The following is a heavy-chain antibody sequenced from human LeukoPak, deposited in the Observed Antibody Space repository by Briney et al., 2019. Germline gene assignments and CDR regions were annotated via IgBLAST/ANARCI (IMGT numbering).Heavy chain of an antibody. J-gene: IGHJ5*02. CDR1: GGSVRSNC. Sequence: PSETLSLTCTVSGGSVRSNCWTWIRQPPGKGLEWIGSIYYSGFTNYNSSLKSRVTISLDTSKNQFSLKLSSVTAADTAVYYCARDLDYGDRNWFDPWGQGTLVTVSS. D-gene: IGHD4-17*01. V-gene: IGHV4-59*02. CDR2: IYYSGFT. CDR3: ARDLDYGDRNWFDP.